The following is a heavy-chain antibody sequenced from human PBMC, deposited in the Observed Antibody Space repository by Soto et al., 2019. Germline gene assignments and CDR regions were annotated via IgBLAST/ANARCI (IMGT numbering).Heavy chain of an antibody. J-gene: IGHJ4*02. D-gene: IGHD2-15*01. Sequence: SVKVSCKASGGTFSSYAISWVRQAPGQGLEWMGGIIPIFGTANYAQKFQGRVTITADESTSTAYMELSSLRSEDTAVYYCARDGYCSGGSCPGLFDYWGQGTLVTVSS. CDR2: IIPIFGTA. V-gene: IGHV1-69*13. CDR1: GGTFSSYA. CDR3: ARDGYCSGGSCPGLFDY.